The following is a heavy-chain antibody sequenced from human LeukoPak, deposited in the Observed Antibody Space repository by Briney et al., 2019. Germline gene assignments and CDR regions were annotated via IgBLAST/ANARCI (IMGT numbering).Heavy chain of an antibody. Sequence: PSETLSLTCTVSGGSISPYSWSWIRQPPGQGLEWIGCISSTGSTNYNSSLRSRVTMSADISRNQFSLKLTSVTTADTAVYYCARLPILAPSAYWGQGVLVTVSS. D-gene: IGHD2-8*02. CDR2: ISSTGST. J-gene: IGHJ4*02. CDR3: ARLPILAPSAY. V-gene: IGHV4-59*01. CDR1: GGSISPYS.